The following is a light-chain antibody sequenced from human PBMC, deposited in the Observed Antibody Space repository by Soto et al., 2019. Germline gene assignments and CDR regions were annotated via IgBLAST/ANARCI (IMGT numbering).Light chain of an antibody. V-gene: IGKV1-5*01. J-gene: IGKJ4*01. Sequence: DIQMTQSPSTLSASVEDRVTITCRANQSISSWLAWYQQKPGKAPKLLIYDASSLESGVPSMFSGSGSDTEFTLTINNLQPDDFATYHCQQYNRYSLTFGGGTKVDIK. CDR1: QSISSW. CDR3: QQYNRYSLT. CDR2: DAS.